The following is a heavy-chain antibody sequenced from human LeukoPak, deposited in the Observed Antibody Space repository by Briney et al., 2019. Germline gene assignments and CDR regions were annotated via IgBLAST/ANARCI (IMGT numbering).Heavy chain of an antibody. V-gene: IGHV3-53*01. D-gene: IGHD1-26*01. CDR2: IYSGGSP. J-gene: IGHJ4*02. CDR3: ARAKSGSSPWDY. Sequence: SLIYSGGSPYYADSVNGRFTISRDNSKNTLYLQMNSLRAEDTAVYYCARAKSGSSPWDYWGQGTLVTVSS.